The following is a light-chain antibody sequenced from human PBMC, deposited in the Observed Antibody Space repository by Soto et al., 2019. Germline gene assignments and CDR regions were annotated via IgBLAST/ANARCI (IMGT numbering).Light chain of an antibody. Sequence: EIVLTQSPGTLSLSPGERATLSCRASQSVSSSYLAWYQQKPGQAPRLLIYGASSRATGIPDRFSGSGSGTDFTLTISRLEPEDFAVYYCQQYGSSLHHPWTFGQGTKVEIK. CDR3: QQYGSSLHHPWT. J-gene: IGKJ1*01. V-gene: IGKV3-20*01. CDR2: GAS. CDR1: QSVSSSY.